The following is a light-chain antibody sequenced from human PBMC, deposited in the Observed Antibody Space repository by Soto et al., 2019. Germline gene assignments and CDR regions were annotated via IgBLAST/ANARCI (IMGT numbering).Light chain of an antibody. J-gene: IGLJ2*01. CDR2: NVD. V-gene: IGLV2-14*03. CDR1: SSDVGGHNY. Sequence: QSVLTQVASVSASPGQSITISCTGTSSDVGGHNYVSWYQQHPGKAPKLMIYNVDYRPSGVSNRFSGSKSGNTASLTISGLQADDEAYYYCSSYADSSTVVFGGGTKLTV. CDR3: SSYADSSTVV.